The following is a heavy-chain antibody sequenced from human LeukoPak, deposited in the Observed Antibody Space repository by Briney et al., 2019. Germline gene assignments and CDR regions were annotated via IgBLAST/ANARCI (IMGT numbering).Heavy chain of an antibody. V-gene: IGHV3-21*01. D-gene: IGHD2-21*01. CDR2: ISSSSSSYK. CDR3: ARGDCGLFDY. CDR1: GFTFIN. Sequence: GGSLRLSCAASGFTFINMNWVRQAPGKGLEWVSSISSSSSSYKYYADSVKGRFTISRDNAKNSLYLQMNGLRAEDTAVYYCARGDCGLFDYWGQGTLVTVSS. J-gene: IGHJ4*02.